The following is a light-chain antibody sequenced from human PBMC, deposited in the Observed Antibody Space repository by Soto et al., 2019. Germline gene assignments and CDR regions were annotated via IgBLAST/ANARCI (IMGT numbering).Light chain of an antibody. CDR3: LQDYNYPYT. V-gene: IGKV1-6*01. CDR1: QGIRND. Sequence: AIQMTQSPSSLSASVGDRVTITCRASQGIRNDLGWYQQKPGKAPKLLIYAVSFLQSGVPSRFSGSESGTDLTLTISSLQPEDFATYYCLQDYNYPYTFGQGTTLEIK. J-gene: IGKJ2*01. CDR2: AVS.